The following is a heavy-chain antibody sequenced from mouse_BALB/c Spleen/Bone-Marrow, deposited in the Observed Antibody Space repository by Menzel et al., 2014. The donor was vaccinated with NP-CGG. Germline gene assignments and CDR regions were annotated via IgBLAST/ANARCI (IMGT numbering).Heavy chain of an antibody. D-gene: IGHD2-12*01. V-gene: IGHV1S56*01. CDR2: IFPGDGST. Sequence: VHLAESGPELVKPGASVKMSCKASGYTFTSYYIHWVKQRPGQGLAWIGWIFPGDGSTKYNEKFKGKTTPSADKFSSTAYMFFSNLTSLGSAIYFGAICYTYGELASRGQAPLVNGSA. J-gene: IGHJ3*01. CDR1: GYTFTSYY. CDR3: AICYTYGELAS.